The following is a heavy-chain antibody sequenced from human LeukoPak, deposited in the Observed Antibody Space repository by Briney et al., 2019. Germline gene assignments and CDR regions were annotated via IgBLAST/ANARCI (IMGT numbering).Heavy chain of an antibody. D-gene: IGHD3-22*01. V-gene: IGHV3-33*01. CDR1: GFTFSSYG. CDR2: IGYDGSNK. J-gene: IGHJ1*01. CDR3: ATQGEHSYDSNRSGYFQH. Sequence: GGSLSLYCAASGFTFSSYGLHWVRQAPGKGLEWVAVIGYDGSNKYYADSVKGRFTISRDNSKNTLYLQMNSLRAEDSAVYYCATQGEHSYDSNRSGYFQHWGQGTLVTVSS.